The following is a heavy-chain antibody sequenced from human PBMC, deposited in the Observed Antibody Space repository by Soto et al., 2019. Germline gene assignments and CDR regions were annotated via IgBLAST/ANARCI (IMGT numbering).Heavy chain of an antibody. CDR3: ARQPTTGDTDLWFDP. CDR1: GGSISTSRSY. J-gene: IGHJ5*02. Sequence: QLQLLESGPGLVKASETLSLTCSVSGGSISTSRSYWAWIRQPPGKGLEWLANIFYSGSTFYNPSRASRVSVSVVTSKNQFSLQLRSVTAADTAVYYCARQPTTGDTDLWFDPCGQGTLVTVSS. D-gene: IGHD2-21*01. V-gene: IGHV4-39*01. CDR2: IFYSGST.